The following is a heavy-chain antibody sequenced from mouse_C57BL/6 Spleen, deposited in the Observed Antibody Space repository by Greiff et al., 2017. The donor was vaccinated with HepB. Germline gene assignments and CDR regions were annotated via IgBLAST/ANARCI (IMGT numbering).Heavy chain of an antibody. Sequence: VQLQQSGAELARPGASVKLSCKASGYTFTSYGISWVKQRTGQGLEWIGEIYPRSGNTYYNEKFKGKATLTADKSSSPAYMELRSLTSEDSAVYFCARGDWDKFDYWGQGTTLTVSS. CDR2: IYPRSGNT. CDR1: GYTFTSYG. V-gene: IGHV1-81*01. CDR3: ARGDWDKFDY. J-gene: IGHJ2*01. D-gene: IGHD4-1*01.